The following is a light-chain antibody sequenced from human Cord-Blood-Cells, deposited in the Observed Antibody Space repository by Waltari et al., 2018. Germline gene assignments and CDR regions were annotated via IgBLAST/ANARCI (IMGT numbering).Light chain of an antibody. J-gene: IGKJ2*01. Sequence: EIVLTQSPGTLSLSPGERATLSCRASQRGSCSYLAWYQQKTGQAPRLLIHGASSRATGIPAMFSGSGSGTDFTLTISRLEPEDFAVYYCQQYGSSKYTFGQGTKLEIK. V-gene: IGKV3-20*01. CDR1: QRGSCSY. CDR2: GAS. CDR3: QQYGSSKYT.